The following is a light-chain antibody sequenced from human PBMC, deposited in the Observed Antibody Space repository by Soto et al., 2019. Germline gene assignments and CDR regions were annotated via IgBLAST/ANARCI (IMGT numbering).Light chain of an antibody. CDR3: SSYTSSSTLV. J-gene: IGLJ1*01. CDR1: SSDVGGYNY. V-gene: IGLV2-14*01. Sequence: QSALTQPASVSGSPGQSITISCTGTSSDVGGYNYVSWYQQHPGKVPKVLIYEVNNRPSGISTRFSGSKSGNTAALTISGLQAEDEADYYCSSYTSSSTLVFGTGTKLTVL. CDR2: EVN.